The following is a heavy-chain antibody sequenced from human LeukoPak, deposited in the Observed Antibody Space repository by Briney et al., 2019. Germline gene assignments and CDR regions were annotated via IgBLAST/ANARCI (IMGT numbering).Heavy chain of an antibody. J-gene: IGHJ4*02. CDR1: GGSISSGGYY. V-gene: IGHV4-31*03. D-gene: IGHD4-17*01. CDR2: IYYSGST. CDR3: AREIYGDYGYFDY. Sequence: PSETLSLTCTVSGGSISSGGYYWSWIRQHPGKGLEWIGYIYYSGSTYYNPSLKSRVTISVDTSKNQFSLKLSSVTAADTAVYYCAREIYGDYGYFDYRGQGTLVTVSS.